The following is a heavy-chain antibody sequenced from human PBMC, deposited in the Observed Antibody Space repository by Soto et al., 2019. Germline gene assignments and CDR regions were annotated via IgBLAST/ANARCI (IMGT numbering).Heavy chain of an antibody. V-gene: IGHV4-31*03. J-gene: IGHJ4*02. CDR3: ARELARLYFAY. D-gene: IGHD1-1*01. CDR2: IYYSGST. CDR1: SDSISSSGGYY. Sequence: SETLSLTCTVSSDSISSSGGYYWSWIRQHPGKGLEWIGYIYYSGSTYYNPSLKSRVTISVDMSKNQFSLKLTSVTAADTAVYYCARELARLYFAYWGQGTLVTVSS.